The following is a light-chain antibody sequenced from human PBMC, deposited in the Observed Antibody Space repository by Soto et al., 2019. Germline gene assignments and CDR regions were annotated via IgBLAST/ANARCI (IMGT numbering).Light chain of an antibody. Sequence: EIVMTHSPATLSVSPGERATLSFSSSQSVSSNLAWYQQKPGQAPRLFIYGASTRATGIPARFSGSGSGTEFTLTISSLQSEDFAVYYCQQYNNWPAITFGQGTRLEIK. V-gene: IGKV3D-15*01. CDR1: QSVSSN. J-gene: IGKJ5*01. CDR2: GAS. CDR3: QQYNNWPAIT.